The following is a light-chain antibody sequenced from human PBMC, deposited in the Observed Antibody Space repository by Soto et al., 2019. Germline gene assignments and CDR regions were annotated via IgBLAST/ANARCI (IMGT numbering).Light chain of an antibody. CDR1: QDISRY. Sequence: DIQLTQSPSFLSASVGDRVTITCRASQDISRYLAWYQQKPGKAPKLLVYASSTLQSGVSSRFSGSGSGTAFTLRISSLQPEDFAIYYCQQLNTYPLTFGGGTKVDIK. CDR2: ASS. CDR3: QQLNTYPLT. J-gene: IGKJ4*01. V-gene: IGKV1-9*01.